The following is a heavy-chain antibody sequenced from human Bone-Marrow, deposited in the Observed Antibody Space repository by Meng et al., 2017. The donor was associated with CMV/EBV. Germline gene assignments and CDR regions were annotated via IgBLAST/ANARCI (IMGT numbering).Heavy chain of an antibody. V-gene: IGHV3-30*02. CDR2: IRYDGSNK. CDR3: ARELWGSSFAYFDY. D-gene: IGHD6-13*01. Sequence: GESLKISCAASGFTFSSYGMHWVRQAPGKGLEWVAFIRYDGSNKYYADSVKGRFTISRDNSKNTLYLQMNSLRAEDTAVYYCARELWGSSFAYFDYRGQGTLVTVSS. J-gene: IGHJ4*02. CDR1: GFTFSSYG.